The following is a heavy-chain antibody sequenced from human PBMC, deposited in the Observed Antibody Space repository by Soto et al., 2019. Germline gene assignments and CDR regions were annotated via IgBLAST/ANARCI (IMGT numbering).Heavy chain of an antibody. V-gene: IGHV4-59*01. D-gene: IGHD5-18*01. CDR2: IYYSGST. J-gene: IGHJ4*02. CDR1: GGSLSSYY. CDR3: ARRRVDTVMVYFDY. Sequence: PSQTLSLTCTVSGGSLSSYYWSWIRQPPGKGLEWIGYIYYSGSTNYKPSLKSRVTISVDTSKNQFSMKLSSVTAADTAVYYCARRRVDTVMVYFDYWGQGTLVTASS.